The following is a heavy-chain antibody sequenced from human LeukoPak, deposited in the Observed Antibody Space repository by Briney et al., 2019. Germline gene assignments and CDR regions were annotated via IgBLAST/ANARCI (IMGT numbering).Heavy chain of an antibody. J-gene: IGHJ4*02. CDR2: IYHSGST. V-gene: IGHV4-4*02. CDR3: ARLDYGDYGAYFDY. CDR1: GGSISSSNW. D-gene: IGHD4-17*01. Sequence: SGTLSLTCAVSGGSISSSNWWSWVRQPPGKGLEWIGEIYHSGSTNYNPSLKSRVTISLDKSKNQFSLKLSSVTAADTAVYYCARLDYGDYGAYFDYWGQGTLVTVSS.